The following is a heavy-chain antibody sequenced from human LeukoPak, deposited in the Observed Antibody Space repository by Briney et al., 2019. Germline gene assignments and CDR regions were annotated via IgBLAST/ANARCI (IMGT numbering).Heavy chain of an antibody. CDR1: GFTFSSYW. Sequence: PGGSLRLSCAASGFTFSSYWMSWVRQAPGKGLEWISSISTSSSYIYYADSVKGRFTISRDNAKNSLFLQMNSLRVDDTAIYYCARAGEMRYMDVWGKGTAVAVSS. D-gene: IGHD5-24*01. CDR3: ARAGEMRYMDV. CDR2: ISTSSSYI. J-gene: IGHJ6*03. V-gene: IGHV3-21*01.